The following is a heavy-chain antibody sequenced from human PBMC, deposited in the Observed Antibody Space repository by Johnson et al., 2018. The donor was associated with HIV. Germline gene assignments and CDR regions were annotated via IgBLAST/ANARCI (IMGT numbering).Heavy chain of an antibody. J-gene: IGHJ3*02. D-gene: IGHD3-9*01. CDR3: ARTEYFGWDRAHGFDI. CDR2: INWNGGST. V-gene: IGHV3-20*04. Sequence: EVQLVESGGSVVRPGGSLRLSCAASGFTFDDYGMSWVRQAPGKGLEWVSGINWNGGSTGYADSVKGRFTISRDNAKNYLYVQMNSLRAEDTALYYCARTEYFGWDRAHGFDIWGQGTIVTVSS. CDR1: GFTFDDYG.